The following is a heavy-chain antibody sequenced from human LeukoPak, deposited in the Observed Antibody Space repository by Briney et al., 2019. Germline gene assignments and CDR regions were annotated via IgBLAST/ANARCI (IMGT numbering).Heavy chain of an antibody. CDR2: IYYSGST. CDR1: GGSISSSSYY. V-gene: IGHV4-39*07. J-gene: IGHJ1*01. D-gene: IGHD3-22*01. CDR3: ARDTTYEPEYFQH. Sequence: SETLSLTCTVSGGSISSSSYYWGWIRQPPGKGLEWIGSIYYSGSTYYNPSLKSRVTISVDTSKNQFSLKLSSVTAADTAVYYCARDTTYEPEYFQHWGQGTLVTVSS.